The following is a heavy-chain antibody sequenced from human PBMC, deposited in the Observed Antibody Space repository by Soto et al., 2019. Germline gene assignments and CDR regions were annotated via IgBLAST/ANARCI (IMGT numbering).Heavy chain of an antibody. V-gene: IGHV3-74*03. D-gene: IGHD3-3*01. CDR1: GLTFRSYW. CDR2: INTDGSVA. CDR3: AKGVAGWYYFDY. J-gene: IGHJ4*02. Sequence: GGSLRLSCAASGLTFRSYWMHWVRQAPGKGLVWVSRINTDGSVAMYVDPVKGRFTISRDNAKNSLYLQMNSLRAEDTALYYCAKGVAGWYYFDYWGQGTLVTVSS.